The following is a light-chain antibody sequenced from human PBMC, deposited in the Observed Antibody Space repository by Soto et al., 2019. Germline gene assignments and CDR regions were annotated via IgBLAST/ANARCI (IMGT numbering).Light chain of an antibody. V-gene: IGLV1-40*01. Sequence: QSVLTQPPSVSGAPGQRVTISCTGSSSNIGAGYDVHWYQQLPGTAPKLLIYGNSNRPSGVPDRFSGSKSGTSASRAITGLQAEDEADYYCQSSGSRLSGWVFGGGTQRTV. CDR3: QSSGSRLSGWV. J-gene: IGLJ3*02. CDR1: SSNIGAGYD. CDR2: GNS.